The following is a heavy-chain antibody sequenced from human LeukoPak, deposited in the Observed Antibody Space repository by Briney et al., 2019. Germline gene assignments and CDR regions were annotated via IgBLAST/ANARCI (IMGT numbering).Heavy chain of an antibody. V-gene: IGHV3-30*18. CDR2: ISSDGSIK. CDR3: VKEYHSRGFGAYFDY. J-gene: IGHJ4*02. CDR1: KFTFSHYG. Sequence: GGSLRLSCTASKFTFSHYGMQWVRQAPGKGLEWVAVISSDGSIKVYADSVKGRFTLSRDNSINTVDLQMNSLRAGDTAVYYCVKEYHSRGFGAYFDYWGQGTLVTVSS. D-gene: IGHD3-3*01.